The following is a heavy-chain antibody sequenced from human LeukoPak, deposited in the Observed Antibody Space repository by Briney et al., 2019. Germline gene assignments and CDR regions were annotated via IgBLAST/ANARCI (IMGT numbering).Heavy chain of an antibody. D-gene: IGHD1-26*01. J-gene: IGHJ4*02. CDR2: IYYSGST. CDR1: GGSISSYY. Sequence: PSETLSLTCTVSGGSISSYYWSWIRQPPGKGLEWIGYIYYSGSTNYNPSLKSRVIISVDTSKNQFSLKLSSVTAADTAVYYCARDSVLGAQFDYWGQGTLVTVSS. CDR3: ARDSVLGAQFDY. V-gene: IGHV4-59*01.